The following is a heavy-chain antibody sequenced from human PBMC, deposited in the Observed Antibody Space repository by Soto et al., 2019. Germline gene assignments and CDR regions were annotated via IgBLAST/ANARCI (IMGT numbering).Heavy chain of an antibody. Sequence: PSQTLSLTCTVSGGTISSAYWSWIRQPPVKGLEWMGLIYYSGSTNYNPSPKSLVTISVDTSKNQFSLKLSSVTAADTAVYYCAREGCSSTSCYPPYYYYGMDVWGQGNTVTVSS. CDR2: IYYSGST. CDR1: GGTISSAY. CDR3: AREGCSSTSCYPPYYYYGMDV. V-gene: IGHV4-59*01. D-gene: IGHD2-2*01. J-gene: IGHJ6*02.